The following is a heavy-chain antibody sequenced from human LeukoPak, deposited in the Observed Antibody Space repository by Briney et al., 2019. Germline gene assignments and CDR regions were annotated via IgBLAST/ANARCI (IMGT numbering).Heavy chain of an antibody. CDR2: LSYDGSDR. J-gene: IGHJ5*02. Sequence: PGRSLRLSCAASGFTLTDYGIHWVRQAPGKGLEWVAVLSYDGSDRYYADSVNGRFTISRDISSDMVSLQMNSLRVEDTAVYFCARDRINMMVLVHDSGLDLWGQGTLVTVSS. CDR1: GFTLTDYG. V-gene: IGHV3-30*13. CDR3: ARDRINMMVLVHDSGLDL. D-gene: IGHD3-22*01.